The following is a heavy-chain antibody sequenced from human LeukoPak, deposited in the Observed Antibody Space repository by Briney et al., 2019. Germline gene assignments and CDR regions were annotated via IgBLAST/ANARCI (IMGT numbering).Heavy chain of an antibody. J-gene: IGHJ6*02. Sequence: GGSLRLSCAASGFTFSSYAMSWVRQAPGKGLEWISYIGISSGNTKYADSVKGRFTISGDKAKHSLYLQMNSLRVEDTAVYYCARDPTPRYCSGGSCYTHYGMDVWGQGTTVTVSS. D-gene: IGHD2-15*01. CDR3: ARDPTPRYCSGGSCYTHYGMDV. CDR2: IGISSGNT. V-gene: IGHV3-48*01. CDR1: GFTFSSYA.